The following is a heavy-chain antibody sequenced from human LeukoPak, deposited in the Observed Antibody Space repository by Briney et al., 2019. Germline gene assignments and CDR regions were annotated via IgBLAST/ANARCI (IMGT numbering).Heavy chain of an antibody. CDR2: IRYDGNDK. CDR3: ARDVYDSNSSGWYEIDY. J-gene: IGHJ4*02. D-gene: IGHD6-19*01. V-gene: IGHV3-30*02. CDR1: GFTLSNYG. Sequence: HPGGSLRLSCAASGFTLSNYGIHWVRQAPGKGLEWVTFIRYDGNDKYYADSVKGRFTISRDNSKNTLYLQMNSLRAEDTGVYYCARDVYDSNSSGWYEIDYWGQGTLVTVSS.